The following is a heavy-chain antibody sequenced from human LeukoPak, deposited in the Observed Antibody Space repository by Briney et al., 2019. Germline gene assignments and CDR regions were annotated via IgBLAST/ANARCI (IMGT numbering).Heavy chain of an antibody. CDR2: IYTSGST. J-gene: IGHJ4*02. D-gene: IGHD3-3*01. CDR1: GGSFSGYY. CDR3: ARALNFWSGYYDDY. V-gene: IGHV4-4*08. Sequence: SETLSLTCAVYGGSFSGYYWSWIRQPPGKGLEWIGRIYTSGSTNYNPSLKSRVTISVDTSKNQFSLKLSSVTAADTAVYYCARALNFWSGYYDDYWGQGTLVTVSS.